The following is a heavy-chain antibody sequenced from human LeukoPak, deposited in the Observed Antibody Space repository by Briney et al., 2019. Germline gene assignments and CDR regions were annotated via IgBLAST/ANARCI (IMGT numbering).Heavy chain of an antibody. D-gene: IGHD6-19*01. Sequence: KPSETLSFTCAVYGGSFSGYYWSWIRQPPGKGLEWIGEINHSGSTNYNPSLKSRVTISVDTSKNQFSLKLSSVTAADTAVYYCARGRVAVAGTLVRGWFDPWGQGTLVTVSS. CDR1: GGSFSGYY. V-gene: IGHV4-34*01. CDR3: ARGRVAVAGTLVRGWFDP. J-gene: IGHJ5*02. CDR2: INHSGST.